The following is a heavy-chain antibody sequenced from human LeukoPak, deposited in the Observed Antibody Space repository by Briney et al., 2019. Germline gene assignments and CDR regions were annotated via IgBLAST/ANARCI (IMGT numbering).Heavy chain of an antibody. D-gene: IGHD2-21*02. Sequence: QTGGSLRLSCATSGFTFSSYWMHWVRQAPGKGLVWVSRINSDGSSTSYADFVKGRFTISRDNAKNTLYLQMNSLRAEDTAVYYCARECGGDCWDAFEIWGQGTMVTVSS. CDR2: INSDGSST. V-gene: IGHV3-74*01. CDR3: ARECGGDCWDAFEI. CDR1: GFTFSSYW. J-gene: IGHJ3*02.